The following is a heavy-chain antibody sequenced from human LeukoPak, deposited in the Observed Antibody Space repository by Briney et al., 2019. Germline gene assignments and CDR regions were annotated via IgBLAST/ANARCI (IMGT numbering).Heavy chain of an antibody. Sequence: PSQTLSLTCTVSGGSISSSSYYWGWIRQPPGKGLEWIGSIYYSGSTYYNPSLKSRVTISVDTSKNQFSLKLSSVTAADTAVYYCQAIHNAFDIWGQGTTVTVSS. D-gene: IGHD2-21*01. CDR1: GGSISSSSYY. CDR2: IYYSGST. V-gene: IGHV4-39*07. J-gene: IGHJ3*02. CDR3: QAIHNAFDI.